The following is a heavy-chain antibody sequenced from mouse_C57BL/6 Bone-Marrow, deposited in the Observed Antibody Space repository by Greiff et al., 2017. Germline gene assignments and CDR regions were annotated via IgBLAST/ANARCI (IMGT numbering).Heavy chain of an antibody. Sequence: VQLQQSGAELVRPGASVKLSCTASGFNINDDYMHWVKQRPEQGLEWIGWIDPENGDTEYASKFQGKATITADTSSNTAYLQLSSLTSEDAAVXYCTSNSNYEDYFDYWGQGTTLTVSA. CDR2: IDPENGDT. D-gene: IGHD2-5*01. V-gene: IGHV14-4*01. CDR3: TSNSNYEDYFDY. CDR1: GFNINDDY. J-gene: IGHJ2*01.